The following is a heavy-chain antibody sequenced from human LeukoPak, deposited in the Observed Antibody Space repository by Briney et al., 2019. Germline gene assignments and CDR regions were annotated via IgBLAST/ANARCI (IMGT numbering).Heavy chain of an antibody. D-gene: IGHD3-22*01. CDR2: ISWNSGSI. V-gene: IGHV3-9*01. CDR3: AKDDYYDSSGRFDY. J-gene: IGHJ4*02. CDR1: GFTFSSYT. Sequence: GGSLRLSCAASGFTFSSYTMNWVRQAPGKGLEWVSGISWNSGSIGYADSVKGRFTISRDNAKNSLYLQMNSLRAEDTALYYCAKDDYYDSSGRFDYWGQGTLVTVSS.